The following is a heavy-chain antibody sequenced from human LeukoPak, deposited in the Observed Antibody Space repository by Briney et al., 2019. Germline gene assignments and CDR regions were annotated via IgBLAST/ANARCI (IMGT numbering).Heavy chain of an antibody. D-gene: IGHD1-26*01. J-gene: IGHJ6*03. CDR1: GFTFSSCW. CDR3: ARAWAKDYMDV. V-gene: IGHV3-7*01. Sequence: GSLRLSCAASGFTFSSCWMSWVGQAPGKGLEWVANIKQDGSEKYYVASVKGGFTISRDNAKNSMYLQMNSLRAEDTAVYYCARAWAKDYMDVWGKGTTVTVSS. CDR2: IKQDGSEK.